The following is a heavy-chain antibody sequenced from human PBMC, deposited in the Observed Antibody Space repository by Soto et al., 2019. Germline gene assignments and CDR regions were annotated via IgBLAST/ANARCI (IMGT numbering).Heavy chain of an antibody. CDR2: INSDGSSI. Sequence: EVQLVESGGGLVQPGGSLRLSCAASGFTFSSYWMHWVRQVPGKGLVWVSRINSDGSSIAYADSVKGRFTISRDNAKSTLYLQISSLRAVDTAVYYCARGAGFFWGQGTLVTVSS. CDR3: ARGAGFF. D-gene: IGHD3-10*01. V-gene: IGHV3-74*01. J-gene: IGHJ4*02. CDR1: GFTFSSYW.